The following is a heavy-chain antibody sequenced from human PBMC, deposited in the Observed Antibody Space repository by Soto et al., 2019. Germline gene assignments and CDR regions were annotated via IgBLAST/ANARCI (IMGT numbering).Heavy chain of an antibody. V-gene: IGHV1-69*13. D-gene: IGHD2-2*01. J-gene: IGHJ4*02. CDR1: GGTLSNYA. CDR2: IIPIFCTA. CDR3: AREYCSSTSCPSPGHY. Sequence: VKVSCKSSGGTLSNYAIRWVRQAPGQGLEWMGGIIPIFCTANYAQKFQGRVTITADESTGKAYMELSSLRSEDTAVYYCAREYCSSTSCPSPGHYWGQGTLVTVSS.